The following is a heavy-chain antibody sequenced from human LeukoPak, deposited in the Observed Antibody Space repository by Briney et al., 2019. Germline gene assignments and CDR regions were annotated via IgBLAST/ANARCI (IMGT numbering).Heavy chain of an antibody. Sequence: GASVKVSCKASGYTFTSYGISWVRQAPGQGLEWMGWISAYNGNTNYAQKLQGRVTMTTDTSTGTAYMELRSLRSDDTAVYYCARSSYYYDSSGFDYWGQGTLVTVSS. J-gene: IGHJ4*02. CDR1: GYTFTSYG. D-gene: IGHD3-22*01. V-gene: IGHV1-18*01. CDR3: ARSSYYYDSSGFDY. CDR2: ISAYNGNT.